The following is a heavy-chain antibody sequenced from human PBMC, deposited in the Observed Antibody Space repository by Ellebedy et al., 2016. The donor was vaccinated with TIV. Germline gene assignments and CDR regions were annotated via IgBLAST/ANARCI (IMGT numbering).Heavy chain of an antibody. CDR3: ARDPIVGVRGWFDP. CDR1: GGSIGSSDW. Sequence: GSLRLXXAVSGGSIGSSDWWSWVRPPPGQGLEWIGEIYHSGVTNYNPSLKSRVTISVDKSKTQFSLNLNSVTAADTAVYYCARDPIVGVRGWFDPWGQGTLVTVSS. V-gene: IGHV4-4*02. D-gene: IGHD2-2*01. J-gene: IGHJ5*02. CDR2: IYHSGVT.